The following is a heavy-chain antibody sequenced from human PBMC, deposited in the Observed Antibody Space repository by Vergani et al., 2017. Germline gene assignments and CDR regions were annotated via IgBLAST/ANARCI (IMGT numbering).Heavy chain of an antibody. V-gene: IGHV3-23*01. CDR2: ISARYPST. D-gene: IGHD3-22*01. CDR3: ARLSYDTTPYLQGGYDC. CDR1: GFTFSACP. J-gene: IGHJ4*02. Sequence: EVQLLQSGGGVIQPGGSVRLSCAASGFTFSACPMTWVRQAPGKGLEWVSAISARYPSTYYAYSVKGRFTISRDNSKNMLYLQMNRLRAEDTAVYYCARLSYDTTPYLQGGYDCWGQGTLVSVSS.